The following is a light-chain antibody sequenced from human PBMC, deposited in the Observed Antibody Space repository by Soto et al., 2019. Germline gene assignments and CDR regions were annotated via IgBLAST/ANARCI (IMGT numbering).Light chain of an antibody. CDR1: QNVAHF. Sequence: MTQSPSSLSASVGDRVTITCRASQNVAHFLNWYHQRPGQSPRRLLYKVSKRDPGVPDRFSGSGSGTDFTLQISRVEAEDITVYYCRQGSHWPPTFGPGTKVDIK. CDR2: KVS. CDR3: RQGSHWPPT. V-gene: IGKV2-30*02. J-gene: IGKJ3*01.